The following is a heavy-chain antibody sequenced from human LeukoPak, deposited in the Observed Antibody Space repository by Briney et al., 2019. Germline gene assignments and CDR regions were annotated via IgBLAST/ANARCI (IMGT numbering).Heavy chain of an antibody. D-gene: IGHD4-17*01. CDR3: TRDTGTTGEVKFDP. J-gene: IGHJ5*02. CDR1: GGSFSGYY. Sequence: SETLSLTCAVYGGSFSGYYWSRIRQPPGKGLEWIGEINHSGSTNYNPSLKSRVTMSVDTSKSQFSLNLMSVTAADTAVYYCTRDTGTTGEVKFDPWGQGTLVTVSS. V-gene: IGHV4-34*01. CDR2: INHSGST.